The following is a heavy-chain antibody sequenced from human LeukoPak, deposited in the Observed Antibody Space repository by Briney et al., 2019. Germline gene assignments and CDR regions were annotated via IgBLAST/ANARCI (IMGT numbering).Heavy chain of an antibody. V-gene: IGHV4-31*03. CDR1: GGSITSGGYY. Sequence: SQTLSLTCTVSGGSITSGGYYWSWIRQHPGKGLEWIGYISNSGSTYYHPSLRSRLAISVDTSKNQFSLELSSVTAADTAVYYCARGSNYDFWSGYPSRPYNWFDPWGQGTLVTVSS. D-gene: IGHD3-3*01. CDR2: ISNSGST. J-gene: IGHJ5*02. CDR3: ARGSNYDFWSGYPSRPYNWFDP.